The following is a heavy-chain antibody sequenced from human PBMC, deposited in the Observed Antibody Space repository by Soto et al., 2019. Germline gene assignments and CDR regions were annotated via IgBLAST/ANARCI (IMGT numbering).Heavy chain of an antibody. CDR1: GGSISSGDYY. Sequence: KPSETLSLTCTVSGGSISSGDYYWSWIRQPPGKGLEWIGYIYYSGSTYYNPSLKSRVTISVDTSKNQFSLKLSSVTAADTAVYYCARYCSGGSCYEGRSSLFDYWGQGTLVTVSS. CDR3: ARYCSGGSCYEGRSSLFDY. J-gene: IGHJ4*02. V-gene: IGHV4-30-4*01. D-gene: IGHD2-15*01. CDR2: IYYSGST.